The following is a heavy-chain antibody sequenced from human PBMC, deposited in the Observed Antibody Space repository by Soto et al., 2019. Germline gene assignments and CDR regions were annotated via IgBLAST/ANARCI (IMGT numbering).Heavy chain of an antibody. D-gene: IGHD4-17*01. CDR1: GFIFSTYG. J-gene: IGHJ4*02. CDR3: AKDLLLTTITTVGD. CDR2: ISYDGNNK. V-gene: IGHV3-30*18. Sequence: QVQLVESGGGVVQPGRSLRLSCAASGFIFSTYGMHWVRQAPGKGLEWLSVISYDGNNKYYDDSVKGRFTISRDNSKNTLWLQMDSLRTEDTAVYYCAKDLLLTTITTVGDWGQGTLVTVSS.